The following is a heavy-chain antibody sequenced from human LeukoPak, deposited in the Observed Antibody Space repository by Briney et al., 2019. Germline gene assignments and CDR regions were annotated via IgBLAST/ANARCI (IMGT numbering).Heavy chain of an antibody. CDR2: MYYSGGT. J-gene: IGHJ5*02. Sequence: SETLSLTCTVSGGSISSGDYYWSWIRQPPGKGLEWIAYMYYSGGTYYNPSLKSRVTMSADTSKNQLSLKLSSVTAADTAVYYCARPYYYDSRIDPWGQGILVTVSS. V-gene: IGHV4-30-4*01. CDR1: GGSISSGDYY. CDR3: ARPYYYDSRIDP. D-gene: IGHD3-22*01.